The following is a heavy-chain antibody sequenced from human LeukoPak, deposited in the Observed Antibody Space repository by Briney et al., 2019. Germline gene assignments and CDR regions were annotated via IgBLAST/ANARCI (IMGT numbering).Heavy chain of an antibody. CDR3: ARETMVRGGNAFDI. V-gene: IGHV4-39*07. Sequence: PSETLSLTCTVSGGSISSSNYYWGWIRQTPGKGLEWIGSIYSSGSTYYNPSLKSPFTISVDKSKNQFSLKLSSVTAADTAVYYCARETMVRGGNAFDIWGQGTMVTVSS. D-gene: IGHD3-10*01. J-gene: IGHJ3*02. CDR2: IYSSGST. CDR1: GGSISSSNYY.